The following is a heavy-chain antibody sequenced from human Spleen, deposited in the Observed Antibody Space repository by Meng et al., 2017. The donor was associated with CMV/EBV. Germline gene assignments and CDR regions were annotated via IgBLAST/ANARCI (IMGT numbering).Heavy chain of an antibody. D-gene: IGHD1-26*01. CDR2: IYSGGST. V-gene: IGHV3-66*01. Sequence: EVQLVESGGGLVQPGGXLRRSCAASGFTVSSNYMSWVRQAPGKGLEWVSVIYSGGSTYYADSVKGRFTISRDNSKNTLYLQMNSLRAEDTAVYYCARVGNSGSYLKNHFDYWGQGTLVTVSS. J-gene: IGHJ4*02. CDR1: GFTVSSNY. CDR3: ARVGNSGSYLKNHFDY.